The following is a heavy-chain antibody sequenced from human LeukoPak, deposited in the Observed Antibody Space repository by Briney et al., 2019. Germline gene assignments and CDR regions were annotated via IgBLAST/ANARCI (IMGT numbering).Heavy chain of an antibody. CDR3: ASTDGSGSYYDYVVVY. CDR2: INPSGGST. J-gene: IGHJ4*02. Sequence: ASVKVSCKASGYTFTSYYMHWVRQAPGQGLEWMGIINPSGGSTSYAQKFQGRVTMTRDMSTSTVYMELSSLRSEDTAVYYCASTDGSGSYYDYVVVYWGQGTLVTVSS. V-gene: IGHV1-46*01. D-gene: IGHD3-10*01. CDR1: GYTFTSYY.